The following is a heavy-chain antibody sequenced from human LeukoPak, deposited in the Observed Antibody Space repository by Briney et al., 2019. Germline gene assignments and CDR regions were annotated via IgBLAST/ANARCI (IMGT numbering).Heavy chain of an antibody. J-gene: IGHJ4*02. V-gene: IGHV4-34*01. CDR3: AGVYGSGSYYGAFDY. Sequence: KPSETLSLTCAVYGGSFSGYHWTWIRQSPGKGLEWIGDINPSGSTYYNPSLKSRVTISVDTSKNQFSLKLSSVTAADTAVYYCAGVYGSGSYYGAFDYWGQGTLVTVSS. CDR2: INPSGST. CDR1: GGSFSGYH. D-gene: IGHD3-10*01.